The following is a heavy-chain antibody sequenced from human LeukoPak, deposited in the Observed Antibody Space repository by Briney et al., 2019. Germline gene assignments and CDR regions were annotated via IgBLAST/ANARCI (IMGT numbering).Heavy chain of an antibody. CDR1: GFTFSRYD. CDR2: VRFDGRET. J-gene: IGHJ4*02. V-gene: IGHV3-30*02. D-gene: IGHD2-2*01. CDR3: AKDMIVVVPTAREYFDY. Sequence: GGSLRLSCVASGFTFSRYDMHWVRQAPGKGLEWLAFVRFDGRETFYADSVQGRFTISRDNSKNTLYLQMNSLRTEDTAVYYCAKDMIVVVPTAREYFDYWGQGTLVTVSS.